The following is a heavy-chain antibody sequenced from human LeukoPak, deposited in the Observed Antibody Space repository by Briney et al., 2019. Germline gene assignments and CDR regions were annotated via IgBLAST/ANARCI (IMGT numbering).Heavy chain of an antibody. J-gene: IGHJ4*02. Sequence: GGSLRLACAASGFIFSTYAMSWVRQAPGKGLEWVSGISGSGGNTYYTDSVKGRFTISRDNSKNTLYLQMHSLRAEDTAQYYCAKDIAAAALDSWGQGTLVTVSS. CDR1: GFIFSTYA. D-gene: IGHD6-13*01. CDR3: AKDIAAAALDS. V-gene: IGHV3-23*01. CDR2: ISGSGGNT.